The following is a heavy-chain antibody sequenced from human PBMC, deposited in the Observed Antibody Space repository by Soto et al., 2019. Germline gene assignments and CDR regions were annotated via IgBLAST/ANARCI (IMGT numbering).Heavy chain of an antibody. V-gene: IGHV4-59*01. D-gene: IGHD3-3*01. CDR1: GGSIGSYY. CDR2: IYYSGST. CDR3: ARDGGFYYGMDV. J-gene: IGHJ6*02. Sequence: SETLYLTCPVSGGSIGSYYWNWIRQPPGKGLEWIGYIYYSGSTNYNPSLKSRVTISVDTSKNQFSLKLSSVTAADTAVYYCARDGGFYYGMDVWGQGTTVTV.